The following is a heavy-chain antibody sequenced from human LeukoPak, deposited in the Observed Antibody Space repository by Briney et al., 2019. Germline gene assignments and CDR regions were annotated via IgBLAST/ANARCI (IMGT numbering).Heavy chain of an antibody. V-gene: IGHV4-39*07. CDR2: IYYSGST. CDR3: ARIIRRNWFDP. Sequence: SETLSLTCTVSGGSISSSSYYWGWIRQPPGKGLEWIGSIYYSGSTYYNPSLKSRVTISVDTSKNQFSLKLSSVTAPDPAVYYCARIIRRNWFDPWGQGTLVTVSS. D-gene: IGHD3-10*01. J-gene: IGHJ5*02. CDR1: GGSISSSSYY.